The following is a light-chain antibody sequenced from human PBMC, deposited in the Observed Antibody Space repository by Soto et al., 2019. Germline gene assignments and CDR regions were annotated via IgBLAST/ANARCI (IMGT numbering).Light chain of an antibody. Sequence: DFHLTQSPSSVSASVGDRVTITCRASQDISNWLAWYQQKPGKAPKLLIYAASSLQSGVPSRFSGSGSGTDFALTISSLQPEDSATYYCQQANSFPPYAFGQGTKLEIK. CDR3: QQANSFPPYA. CDR2: AAS. J-gene: IGKJ2*01. V-gene: IGKV1D-12*01. CDR1: QDISNW.